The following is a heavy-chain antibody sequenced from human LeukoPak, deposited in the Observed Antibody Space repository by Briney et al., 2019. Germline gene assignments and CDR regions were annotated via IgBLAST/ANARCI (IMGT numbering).Heavy chain of an antibody. J-gene: IGHJ4*02. D-gene: IGHD2-2*02. Sequence: PSETLSLTCTVSGGSISSSSYYWGWIRQPPGKGLEWIGSIYYCGSTYYNPSLKSRVTISVDTSKNQFSLKLSSVTAADTAVYYCARDTPDIVVVPAAIFDYWGQGTLVTVSS. CDR1: GGSISSSSYY. V-gene: IGHV4-39*07. CDR3: ARDTPDIVVVPAAIFDY. CDR2: IYYCGST.